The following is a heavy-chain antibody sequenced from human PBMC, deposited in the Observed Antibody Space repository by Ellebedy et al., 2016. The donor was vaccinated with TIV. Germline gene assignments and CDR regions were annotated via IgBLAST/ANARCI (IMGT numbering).Heavy chain of an antibody. V-gene: IGHV3-30*18. CDR2: IAHDGSVI. Sequence: PGGSLRLSCATSGFTFCHYGMQWVRQAPGEGLEWVAVIAHDGSVIHYADSVKGRFTISRDNSKNTLSLQMYSLRPEDTAVYYCAKERDPLASTSFDSWGQGNLVTVSS. J-gene: IGHJ4*02. CDR3: AKERDPLASTSFDS. CDR1: GFTFCHYG. D-gene: IGHD1-1*01.